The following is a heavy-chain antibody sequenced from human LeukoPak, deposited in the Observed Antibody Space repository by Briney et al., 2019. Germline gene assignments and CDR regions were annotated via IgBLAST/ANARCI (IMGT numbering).Heavy chain of an antibody. Sequence: GGSLRLSCAASGFTFSSYGMHWVRQAPGKGLEWVAVISDDGSNKCYVDSVKGRFTISRDNSKNTLYLQMNNVRGEDTALYYCTKGPYGNSIYYGMDVWGQGTTVTVSS. CDR2: ISDDGSNK. J-gene: IGHJ6*02. CDR3: TKGPYGNSIYYGMDV. D-gene: IGHD5-24*01. CDR1: GFTFSSYG. V-gene: IGHV3-30*18.